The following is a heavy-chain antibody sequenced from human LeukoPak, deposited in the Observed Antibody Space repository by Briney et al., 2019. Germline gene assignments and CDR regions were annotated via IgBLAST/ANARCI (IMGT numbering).Heavy chain of an antibody. CDR1: GDSVSSHNAA. D-gene: IGHD6-19*01. Sequence: SQTLSLTCANSGDSVSSHNAAWNWIRQSPSRGLEWLGRAYYRSKWFNDYAVSVKSRITITSDTSKNQFSLQLNSVTPEDTAVYYCARTRYSSGGAYYYGVDVWGQGTTVTVSS. J-gene: IGHJ6*02. V-gene: IGHV6-1*01. CDR2: AYYRSKWFN. CDR3: ARTRYSSGGAYYYGVDV.